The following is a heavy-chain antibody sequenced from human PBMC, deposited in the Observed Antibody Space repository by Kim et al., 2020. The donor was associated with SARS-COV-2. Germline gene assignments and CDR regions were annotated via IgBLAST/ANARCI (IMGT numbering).Heavy chain of an antibody. V-gene: IGHV1-18*01. CDR3: ARGPGILTGYYQNWFDP. D-gene: IGHD3-9*01. J-gene: IGHJ5*02. CDR2: ISAYNGNT. CDR1: GYTFTSYG. Sequence: ASVKVSCKASGYTFTSYGISWVRQAPGQGLEWMGWISAYNGNTNYAQKLQGRVTMTTDTSTSTAYMELRSLRSDDTAVYYCARGPGILTGYYQNWFDPWGQGTLVTVSS.